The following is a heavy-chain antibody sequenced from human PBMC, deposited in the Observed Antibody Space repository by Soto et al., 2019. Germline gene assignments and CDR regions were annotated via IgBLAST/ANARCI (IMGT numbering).Heavy chain of an antibody. V-gene: IGHV3-23*01. D-gene: IGHD4-17*01. CDR2: ISGSGSNT. CDR1: GFSFSPYA. J-gene: IGHJ4*02. Sequence: GGSLRLSCVTSGFSFSPYAMSWVRQAPGKGLEWVSGISGSGSNTYYADSVKGRFTISRDNSRNTMFLQMKSLRAEDEAIYLCARGVRLPFEIWGQGTLVTVS. CDR3: ARGVRLPFEI.